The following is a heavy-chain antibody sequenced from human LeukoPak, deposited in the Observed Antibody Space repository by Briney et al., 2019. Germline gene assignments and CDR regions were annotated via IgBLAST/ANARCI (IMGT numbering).Heavy chain of an antibody. CDR2: INHRGST. CDR1: GGFFSGYY. D-gene: IGHD6-19*01. CDR3: ASRIAVAGTAGYFDY. J-gene: IGHJ4*02. V-gene: IGHV4-34*01. Sequence: SETLSLTCAVSGGFFSGYYWSWIRQPPGKGLEGIGEINHRGSTNYHPYLKSRVTISTDTSKTQLSLKLSSVTAADTAVYYCASRIAVAGTAGYFDYWGQGTLVTVSS.